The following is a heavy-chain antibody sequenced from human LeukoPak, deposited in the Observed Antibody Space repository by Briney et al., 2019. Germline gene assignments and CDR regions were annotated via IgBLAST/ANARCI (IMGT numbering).Heavy chain of an antibody. CDR2: ISRRSNTI. D-gene: IGHD6-13*01. CDR3: ARYSRSWYVPIFDY. J-gene: IGHJ4*02. V-gene: IGHV3-48*01. CDR1: GFTFSSYS. Sequence: PGGSLRLSCAASGFTFSSYSMNWVRQGPGKGLEWVSYISRRSNTIYLADSVKGRFTISRDNSKNTLYLQMNSLRAEDTAVYYCARYSRSWYVPIFDYWGQGTLVTVSS.